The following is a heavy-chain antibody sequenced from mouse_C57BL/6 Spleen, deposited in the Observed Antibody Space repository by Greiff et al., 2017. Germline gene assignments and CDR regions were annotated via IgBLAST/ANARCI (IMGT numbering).Heavy chain of an antibody. J-gene: IGHJ2*01. V-gene: IGHV5-15*01. CDR1: GFTFSDYG. CDR2: ISNLAYSI. CDR3: ERLTGSYYFDY. Sequence: EVQRVESGGGLVQPGGSLKLSCAASGFTFSDYGMAWVRQAPRKGPEWVAFISNLAYSIYYADTVTGPFTISRENAKNTLYLEMSSLRSEDTAMYYCERLTGSYYFDYWGQGTTLTVSS. D-gene: IGHD4-1*01.